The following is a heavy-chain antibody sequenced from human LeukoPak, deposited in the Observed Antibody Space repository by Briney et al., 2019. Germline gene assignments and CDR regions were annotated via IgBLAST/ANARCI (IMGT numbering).Heavy chain of an antibody. CDR2: ISYSGST. CDR1: GXSISSYY. J-gene: IGHJ3*02. V-gene: IGHV4-59*01. D-gene: IGHD1-26*01. CDR3: ARETRLHSGSYSNDAFDI. Sequence: KPSETLSLTCTVSGXSISSYYWSWIRQPPGKGLEWIVYISYSGSTDYNPSLKSRVTISLDTSKNQFSLRLSSVTAADTAVYYCARETRLHSGSYSNDAFDIWGQGTMVTVSS.